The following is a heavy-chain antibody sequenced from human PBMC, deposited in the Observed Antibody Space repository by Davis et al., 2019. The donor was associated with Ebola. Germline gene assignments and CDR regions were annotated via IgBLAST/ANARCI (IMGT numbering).Heavy chain of an antibody. CDR2: FGTGGDT. CDR1: GFIFRNYV. J-gene: IGHJ3*02. Sequence: PGGSLRLSCETSGFIFRNYVMSWVRQAPGKGLEWVSTFGTGGDTYYADSVKGRFAISRDNSRGTLYLQMNSLRVEHSAIYYCVKDSSNIWFDIWGQGTLVTVSS. D-gene: IGHD2/OR15-2a*01. CDR3: VKDSSNIWFDI. V-gene: IGHV3-23*01.